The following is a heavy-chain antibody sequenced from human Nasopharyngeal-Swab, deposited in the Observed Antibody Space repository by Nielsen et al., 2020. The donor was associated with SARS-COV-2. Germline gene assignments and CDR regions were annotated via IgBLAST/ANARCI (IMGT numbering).Heavy chain of an antibody. CDR1: GFTFSSYS. J-gene: IGHJ6*02. CDR3: ARDPPPYSSSWYSAYYYYGMDV. D-gene: IGHD6-13*01. Sequence: LSLICAASGFTFSSYSMNWVRQAPGKGLEWVSSISSSSSYIYYADSVKGRFTISRDNAKNSLYLQMNSLRAEDTAVYYCARDPPPYSSSWYSAYYYYGMDVWGQGTTVTVSS. CDR2: ISSSSSYI. V-gene: IGHV3-21*01.